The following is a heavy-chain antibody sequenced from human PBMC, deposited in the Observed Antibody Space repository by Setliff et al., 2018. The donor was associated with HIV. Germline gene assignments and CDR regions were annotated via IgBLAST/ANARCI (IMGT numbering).Heavy chain of an antibody. CDR2: IHHTGYM. D-gene: IGHD5-18*01. V-gene: IGHV4-34*01. CDR1: GGPFSDHY. J-gene: IGHJ5*02. CDR3: SNWNTTIDEDA. Sequence: SETLSLTCAVHGGPFSDHYWNWIRQPPGKGLEWIAEIHHTGYMNYNRSLKSRVTMSLDTSKNQFSLKMTSVTAADTALYYCSNWNTTIDEDAWGQGTLVTVSS.